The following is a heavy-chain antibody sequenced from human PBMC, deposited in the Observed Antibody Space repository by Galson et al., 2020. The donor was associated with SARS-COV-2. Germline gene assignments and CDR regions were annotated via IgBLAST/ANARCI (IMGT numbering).Heavy chain of an antibody. J-gene: IGHJ4*02. D-gene: IGHD1-26*01. Sequence: TGGSLRLSCAASGFTFSSYGMHWVRQAPGKGLEWVAVIWYDGSNEYYADSVTGRFTISRDNSKNTLYLQMNSLRAEDTAVYYCARVGSRSYGVDYWGQGTLVTVSS. CDR2: IWYDGSNE. V-gene: IGHV3-33*01. CDR1: GFTFSSYG. CDR3: ARVGSRSYGVDY.